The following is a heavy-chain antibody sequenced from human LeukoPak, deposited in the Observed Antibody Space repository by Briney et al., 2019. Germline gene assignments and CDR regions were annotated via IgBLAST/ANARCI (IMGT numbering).Heavy chain of an antibody. CDR1: GFTFSDYE. Sequence: GRSLRLSCAASGFTFSDYEMNWVRQAPGKGLEWVSYIGSSGSAIYYADSVKGRFTISRDNAKNSLYLQMNSLRAEETGVYYCARDKGPHTYWGQGTLVTVSS. J-gene: IGHJ4*02. CDR3: ARDKGPHTY. CDR2: IGSSGSAI. V-gene: IGHV3-48*03.